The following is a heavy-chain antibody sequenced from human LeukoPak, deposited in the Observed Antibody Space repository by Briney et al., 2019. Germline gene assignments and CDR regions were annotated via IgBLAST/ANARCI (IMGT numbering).Heavy chain of an antibody. V-gene: IGHV3-21*01. CDR3: AKDRGYGSGSYSGFDY. J-gene: IGHJ4*02. CDR1: GFTFSSYS. D-gene: IGHD3-10*01. CDR2: ISSSSSYI. Sequence: PGGSLRLSCAASGFTFSSYSMNWVRQAPGKGLEWVSSISSSSSYIYYADSVKGRFTISRDNAKNSLYLQMNSLRAEDTAVYYCAKDRGYGSGSYSGFDYWGQGTLVTVSS.